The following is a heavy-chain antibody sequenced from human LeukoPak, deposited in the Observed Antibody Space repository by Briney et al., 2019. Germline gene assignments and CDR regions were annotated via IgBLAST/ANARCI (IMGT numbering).Heavy chain of an antibody. CDR1: GGSISSSSYY. CDR3: ARTTHFSSWYAY. Sequence: SETLSLTCTVSGGSISSSSYYWGWIRQPPGKGLEWIGSIYYSGSTYYNPSLKSRVTISVDTSKNQFSLKLSSVTAADTAVYYCARTTHFSSWYAYWGQGTLVTVSS. V-gene: IGHV4-39*07. D-gene: IGHD6-13*01. J-gene: IGHJ4*02. CDR2: IYYSGST.